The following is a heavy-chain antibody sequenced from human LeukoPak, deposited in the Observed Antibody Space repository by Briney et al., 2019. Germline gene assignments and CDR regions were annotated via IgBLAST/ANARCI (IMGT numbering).Heavy chain of an antibody. V-gene: IGHV3-30*02. CDR2: IRYDGSNK. CDR1: GFTFSSYG. D-gene: IGHD5-12*01. CDR3: AKDGYDYYYYYMDV. J-gene: IGHJ6*03. Sequence: GGSLRLSCAASGFTFSSYGMHWVRQAPGKGLEWMAFIRYDGSNKYYADSVKGRFTISRDNSKNTLYLQMNSLRAEDTAVYYCAKDGYDYYYYYMDVWGKGTTVTVSS.